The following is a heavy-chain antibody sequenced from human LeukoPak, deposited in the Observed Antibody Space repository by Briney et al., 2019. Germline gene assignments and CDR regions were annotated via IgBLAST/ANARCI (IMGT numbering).Heavy chain of an antibody. CDR1: GYTFTDYY. CDR3: ARPHGDYYNWFDP. D-gene: IGHD4-17*01. CDR2: INPNSGDT. Sequence: ASVMVSCKASGYTFTDYYIHWVRQAPGQGLEWMGWINPNSGDTNYAQKFQDRVTLTRDTSITTAYMELTNLRSDDTAVYYCARPHGDYYNWFDPWGKGTLVTVSS. V-gene: IGHV1-2*02. J-gene: IGHJ5*02.